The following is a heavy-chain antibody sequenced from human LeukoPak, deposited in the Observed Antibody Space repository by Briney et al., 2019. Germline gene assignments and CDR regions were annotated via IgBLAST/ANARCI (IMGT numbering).Heavy chain of an antibody. J-gene: IGHJ4*02. CDR3: ARHDYGDYVRFDY. CDR1: GFTVSSNY. V-gene: IGHV3-66*04. D-gene: IGHD4-17*01. CDR2: IYSGGST. Sequence: GGSLRLSCAASGFTVSSNYMSWVRQAPGKGLEWVSVIYSGGSTYYADSVKGRFTISRDNSKNTLYLQMNSLRAEDTAVYYCARHDYGDYVRFDYWGQGTLVTVSS.